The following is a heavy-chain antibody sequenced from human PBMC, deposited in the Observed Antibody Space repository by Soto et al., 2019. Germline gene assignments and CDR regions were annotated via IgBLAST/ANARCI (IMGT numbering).Heavy chain of an antibody. Sequence: QVQLVESGGGVVQPGRSLRLSCAASEFTFSSYGMHWVRQAPGKGLEWVAVISYDGSNKYYADSVKGRFTISRDNSKNTLYLQMNSLRAEDTAVYYCAKATDMYYYDSSGFGYWGQGTLVTVSS. CDR2: ISYDGSNK. J-gene: IGHJ4*02. V-gene: IGHV3-30*18. D-gene: IGHD3-22*01. CDR1: EFTFSSYG. CDR3: AKATDMYYYDSSGFGY.